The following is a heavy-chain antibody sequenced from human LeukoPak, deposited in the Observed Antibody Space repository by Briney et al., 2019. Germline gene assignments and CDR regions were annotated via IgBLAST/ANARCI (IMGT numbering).Heavy chain of an antibody. V-gene: IGHV3-74*01. CDR2: ISSDGGST. CDR3: ATIGLGAY. Sequence: EGSLRLSCAASGFTFSSYWMHWVRLAPGKGLMWVSRISSDGGSTTYADSVKGRFTISRDNAKSTVYLQMNSLRAEDTAVYYCATIGLGAYWGQGALVTVSS. J-gene: IGHJ4*02. CDR1: GFTFSSYW. D-gene: IGHD3/OR15-3a*01.